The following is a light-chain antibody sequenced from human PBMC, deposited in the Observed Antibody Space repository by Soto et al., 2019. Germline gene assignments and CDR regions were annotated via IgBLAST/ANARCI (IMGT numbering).Light chain of an antibody. CDR2: GAS. Sequence: EIVMTQSPATLSVSPGERATLSCRASQSVGSNLAWYQQKPGQAPRLLIYGASTRATGIPARFSGSGSGTEFTLTISSLQSEDFAIYFCLQYNNWPPDRTFGQGTQVEIK. CDR3: LQYNNWPPDRT. J-gene: IGKJ1*01. CDR1: QSVGSN. V-gene: IGKV3-15*01.